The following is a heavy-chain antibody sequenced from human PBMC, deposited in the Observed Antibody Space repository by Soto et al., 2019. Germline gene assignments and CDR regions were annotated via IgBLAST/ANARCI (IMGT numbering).Heavy chain of an antibody. V-gene: IGHV1-69*13. CDR2: IIPIFGTA. Sequence: GGPVKVSCKASGGTFSSYAISWVRQAPGQGLEWMGGIIPIFGTANYAQKFQGRVTITADESTSTAYMELSSLRSEDTAVYYCAREDVVVPAAPRWFDPWGQGTLVTVSS. D-gene: IGHD2-2*01. CDR3: AREDVVVPAAPRWFDP. CDR1: GGTFSSYA. J-gene: IGHJ5*02.